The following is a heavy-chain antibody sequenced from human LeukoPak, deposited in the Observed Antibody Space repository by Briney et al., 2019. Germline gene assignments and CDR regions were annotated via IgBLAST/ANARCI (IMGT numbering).Heavy chain of an antibody. CDR1: GGTFSSYA. CDR3: ARSGGYSGYDREPYVDY. J-gene: IGHJ4*02. CDR2: IIPILGIA. D-gene: IGHD5-12*01. V-gene: IGHV1-69*04. Sequence: ASVTVSCKASGGTFSSYAISWVRQAPGQGLEWMGRIIPILGIANYAQKFQGRVTITADKSTSTAYMELSSLRSEDTAVYYCARSGGYSGYDREPYVDYWGQGTLVTVSS.